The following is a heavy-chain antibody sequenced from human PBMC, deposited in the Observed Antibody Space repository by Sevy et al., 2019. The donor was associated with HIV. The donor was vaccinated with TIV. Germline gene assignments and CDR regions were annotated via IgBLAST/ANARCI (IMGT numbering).Heavy chain of an antibody. CDR2: IFYSGSA. CDR3: ARQGGVVDRAFDF. J-gene: IGHJ4*02. Sequence: SETLSLTCTVSGGSISSSAYYWGWLRQPPGKGLEWIANIFYSGSAYYNPSLSGPVTISVDTSKNQFSLGLNSVTAADTAVYYCARQGGVVDRAFDFWGQGSLVTVSS. V-gene: IGHV4-39*01. CDR1: GGSISSSAYY. D-gene: IGHD3-10*01.